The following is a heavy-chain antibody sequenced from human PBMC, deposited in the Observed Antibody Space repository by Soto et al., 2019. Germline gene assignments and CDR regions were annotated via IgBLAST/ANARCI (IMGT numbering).Heavy chain of an antibody. J-gene: IGHJ4*02. Sequence: SEALSLSCTVSGGSISSYYWSWIRQPAGKGLEWIGRIYTSGSTNYNPSLKSRVTMSVDTSKNQFSLKLSSVTAADTAVYYCARARDYYDYVWGSYRYTSVGFDYWGQGTLVTVSS. CDR1: GGSISSYY. CDR3: ARARDYYDYVWGSYRYTSVGFDY. CDR2: IYTSGST. D-gene: IGHD3-16*02. V-gene: IGHV4-4*07.